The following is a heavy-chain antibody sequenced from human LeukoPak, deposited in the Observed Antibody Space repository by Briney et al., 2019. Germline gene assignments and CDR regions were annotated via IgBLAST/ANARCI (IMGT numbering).Heavy chain of an antibody. V-gene: IGHV1-69*13. CDR3: AREGRSPDIVVVPAPRSYNWFDP. CDR1: GGTFSSYA. CDR2: IIPIFGTA. D-gene: IGHD2-2*01. J-gene: IGHJ5*02. Sequence: GASVKVSCKASGGTFSSYAISWVRQAPGQGLEWMGGIIPIFGTANYAQKFQGRVTITADESTSTAYMELSSLRSEDTAVYYCAREGRSPDIVVVPAPRSYNWFDPWGQGTLVTVSS.